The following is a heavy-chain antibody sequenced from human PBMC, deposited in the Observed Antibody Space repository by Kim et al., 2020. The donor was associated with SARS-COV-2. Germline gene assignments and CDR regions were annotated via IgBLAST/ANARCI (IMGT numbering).Heavy chain of an antibody. D-gene: IGHD6-19*01. CDR2: IYTSGST. CDR3: ARARSGIAVAGIPSNWFDP. J-gene: IGHJ5*02. CDR1: GGSISSGSYY. V-gene: IGHV4-61*02. Sequence: SETLSLTCTVSGGSISSGSYYWSWIRQPAGKGLEWIGRIYTSGSTNYNPSLKSRVTISVDTSKNQFSLKLGSVTAADTAVYYCARARSGIAVAGIPSNWFDPWGQGTLVTVSS.